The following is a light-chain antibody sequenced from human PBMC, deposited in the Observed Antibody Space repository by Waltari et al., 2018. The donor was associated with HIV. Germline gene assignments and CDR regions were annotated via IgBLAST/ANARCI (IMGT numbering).Light chain of an antibody. V-gene: IGLV1-40*01. J-gene: IGLJ2*01. CDR3: QSYDISLSASVV. CDR2: GNK. Sequence: QSMLTQPPSVSGAPGQRVTISCTGSSPPIGADYDVHWYQQIPGTAPKLLLSGNKNRPSGVPDRFSASKSGTSASLTISGLQAEDEADYFCQSYDISLSASVVFGGGTRLTVL. CDR1: SPPIGADYD.